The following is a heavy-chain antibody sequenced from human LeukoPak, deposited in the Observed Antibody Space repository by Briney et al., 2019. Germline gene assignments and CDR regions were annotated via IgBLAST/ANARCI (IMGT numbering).Heavy chain of an antibody. Sequence: GASVKVSCKASGYTFTSYDINWVRQATGQGLEWMGWMNPNSGNTGYAQKFQGRVTMTRNSSITTAYMELSSLRSEDTAVYYCARDSGYDSWFDYWGQGTLVTVSS. CDR2: MNPNSGNT. CDR3: ARDSGYDSWFDY. J-gene: IGHJ4*02. CDR1: GYTFTSYD. D-gene: IGHD5-12*01. V-gene: IGHV1-8*01.